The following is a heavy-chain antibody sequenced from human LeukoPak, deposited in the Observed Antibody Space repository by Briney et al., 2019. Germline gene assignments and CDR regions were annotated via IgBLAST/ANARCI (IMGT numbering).Heavy chain of an antibody. CDR1: GFSISGYW. J-gene: IGHJ4*01. CDR3: IREVQVHASASLGL. Sequence: GGSLRLSCAASGFSISGYWMHWVRQAAGEGLVWVSRMNSGGTTINYADSVKGRFTISRDNVDNTLHLQMNSLRVEDTAVYYCIREVQVHASASLGLWGQGTLVTVSS. V-gene: IGHV3-74*01. CDR2: MNSGGTTI. D-gene: IGHD3-16*01.